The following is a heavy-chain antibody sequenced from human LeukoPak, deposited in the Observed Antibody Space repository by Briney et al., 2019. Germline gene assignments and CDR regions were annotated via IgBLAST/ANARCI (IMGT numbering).Heavy chain of an antibody. Sequence: AASVKVSCKASGYTFTSYFMHWVRQAPGQGLEWVGIINPSGGSTSYAQKFQGRVTMTRDTSTSTVYMELSSLRSEDTAVYYCARGIAARAGWFDPWGQGTLVTVSS. CDR2: INPSGGST. D-gene: IGHD6-6*01. J-gene: IGHJ5*02. CDR1: GYTFTSYF. CDR3: ARGIAARAGWFDP. V-gene: IGHV1-46*03.